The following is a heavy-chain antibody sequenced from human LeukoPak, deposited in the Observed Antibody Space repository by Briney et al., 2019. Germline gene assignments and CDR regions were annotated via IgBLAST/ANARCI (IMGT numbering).Heavy chain of an antibody. CDR2: IHTNGNT. D-gene: IGHD3-22*01. CDR1: GDSLSNYY. Sequence: SETLSLTCTVSGDSLSNYYWSWIRQPAGKGLEWIGRIHTNGNTNYNPSLKSRVTMSVDTSKNQLSLKLSSVTAADTAVYYCARKGYDSSGFNWFDPWGQGTLVTVSS. V-gene: IGHV4-4*07. CDR3: ARKGYDSSGFNWFDP. J-gene: IGHJ5*02.